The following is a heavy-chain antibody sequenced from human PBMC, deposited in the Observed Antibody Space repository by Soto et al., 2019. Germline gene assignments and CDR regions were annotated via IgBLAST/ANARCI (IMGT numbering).Heavy chain of an antibody. CDR3: AGRYGGTFDY. CDR1: GGSISSYY. J-gene: IGHJ4*02. CDR2: IYYSGST. V-gene: IGHV4-59*08. Sequence: QVQLQESGPGLVKPSETLSLTCTVSGGSISSYYWSWIRQPPGKGLEWIGYIYYSGSTNYNPSFKXRVTISVDTSKNQFSLKLSSVPAADTAVYYCAGRYGGTFDYWGQGTLVTVSS. D-gene: IGHD4-17*01.